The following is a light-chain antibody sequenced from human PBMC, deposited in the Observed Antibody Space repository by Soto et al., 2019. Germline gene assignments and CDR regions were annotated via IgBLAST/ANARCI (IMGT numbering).Light chain of an antibody. CDR1: QSVRNW. Sequence: LQMAQSPSSLFGSVGDRVTMTCRASQSVRNWLAWYQQKPGRAPQLLIYDSSTLEPRVPSRFSRSGSGTDFTLTISSLQAEDVAVYYCQQYYSTPPTFGGGTKVDIK. V-gene: IGKV1-5*01. CDR2: DSS. J-gene: IGKJ4*01. CDR3: QQYYSTPPT.